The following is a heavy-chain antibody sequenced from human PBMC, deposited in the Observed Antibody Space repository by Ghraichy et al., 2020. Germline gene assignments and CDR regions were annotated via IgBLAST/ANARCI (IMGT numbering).Heavy chain of an antibody. CDR2: IYYSGST. J-gene: IGHJ3*02. Sequence: SETLSLTCTVSGGSISSSSYYWGWIRQPPGKGLEWIGSIYYSGSTYYNPSLKSRVTISVDTSKNQFSLKLSSVTAADTAVYYCARQAYCGGDCYKHDAFDIWGQGTMVTVSS. V-gene: IGHV4-39*01. D-gene: IGHD2-21*02. CDR3: ARQAYCGGDCYKHDAFDI. CDR1: GGSISSSSYY.